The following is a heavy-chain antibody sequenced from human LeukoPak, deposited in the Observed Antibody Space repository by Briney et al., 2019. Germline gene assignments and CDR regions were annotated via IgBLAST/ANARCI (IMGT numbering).Heavy chain of an antibody. Sequence: ASVKVSCKSSGYTFTGYYIHWVRQAPGQGLEWMGWINPYSGATNYAQKFQDRGTMTRDTSISTAYMELNRLRFDDTAMYYCAQHFYPSSPIDWWGEGSLVAVSS. J-gene: IGHJ4*02. D-gene: IGHD2/OR15-2a*01. CDR2: INPYSGAT. V-gene: IGHV1-2*02. CDR1: GYTFTGYY. CDR3: AQHFYPSSPIDW.